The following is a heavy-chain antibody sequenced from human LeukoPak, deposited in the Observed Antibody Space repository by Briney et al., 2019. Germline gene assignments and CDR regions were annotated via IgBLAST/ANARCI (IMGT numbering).Heavy chain of an antibody. J-gene: IGHJ5*02. CDR1: GFTFSSYS. Sequence: PGGSLRLSCAASGFTFSSYSMNWVRQAPGKGLECVSSISSSSSYIYYADSVKGRFTISRDNAKNSLYLQMNSLRAEDTAVYYCARAPSSSWYNWFDPWGQGTLVTVSS. D-gene: IGHD6-13*01. CDR2: ISSSSSYI. CDR3: ARAPSSSWYNWFDP. V-gene: IGHV3-21*01.